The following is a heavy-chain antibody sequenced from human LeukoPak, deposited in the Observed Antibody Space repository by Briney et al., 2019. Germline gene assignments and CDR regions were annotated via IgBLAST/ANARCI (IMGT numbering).Heavy chain of an antibody. CDR1: GFTFSSYA. Sequence: PGGSLRLSCAASGFTFSSYAMSWVRQAPGKGLEWVSAISGSGGSTYYADSVKGRFIISRDNSKNTLYLQMNSLRAEDTAVYYCAKDQGLRYFDWLALNWFDPWGQGTLVTVSS. V-gene: IGHV3-23*01. J-gene: IGHJ5*02. CDR3: AKDQGLRYFDWLALNWFDP. CDR2: ISGSGGST. D-gene: IGHD3-9*01.